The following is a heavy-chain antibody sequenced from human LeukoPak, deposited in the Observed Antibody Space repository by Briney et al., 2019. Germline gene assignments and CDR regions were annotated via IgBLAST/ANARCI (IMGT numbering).Heavy chain of an antibody. D-gene: IGHD6-13*01. CDR2: IYYSGST. CDR3: ARGPVLGAAAAEGHAFDI. J-gene: IGHJ3*02. V-gene: IGHV4-31*03. CDR1: GGSISSGGYY. Sequence: SETLSLTCTVSGGSISSGGYYWSWIRQHPGKGLEWIGYIYYSGSTYYNPSLKSRVTISVDTSKNQFSLKLSSVTAADTAVYYCARGPVLGAAAAEGHAFDIWGQGTMVTVSS.